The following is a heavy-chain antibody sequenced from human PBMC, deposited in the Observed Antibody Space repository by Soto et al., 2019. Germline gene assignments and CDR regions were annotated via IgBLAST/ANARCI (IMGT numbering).Heavy chain of an antibody. CDR2: IYYSGST. CDR3: ARETYSSGWYYWFDP. Sequence: QVQLQESGPGLVNPSETLSLTCTVSGGSISTYYWSWIRQPPGKGLEWLGYIYYSGSTNYNPSLKSRVTISLDTSKNQFSLRLSSVTAADTAVYYCARETYSSGWYYWFDPWGQGTLVTVSS. V-gene: IGHV4-59*01. D-gene: IGHD6-19*01. CDR1: GGSISTYY. J-gene: IGHJ5*02.